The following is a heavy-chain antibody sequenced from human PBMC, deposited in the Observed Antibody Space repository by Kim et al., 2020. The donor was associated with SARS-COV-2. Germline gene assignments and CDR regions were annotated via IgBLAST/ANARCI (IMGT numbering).Heavy chain of an antibody. V-gene: IGHV1-46*01. D-gene: IGHD6-19*01. J-gene: IGHJ4*02. CDR3: AREAVAGTGYYFDY. Sequence: QKFQGRGTMTRDTSTSTVYMELSSLRSEDTAVYYCAREAVAGTGYYFDYWGQGTLVTVSS.